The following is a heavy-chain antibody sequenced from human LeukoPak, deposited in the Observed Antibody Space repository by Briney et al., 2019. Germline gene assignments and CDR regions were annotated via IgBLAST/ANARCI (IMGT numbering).Heavy chain of an antibody. V-gene: IGHV4-59*08. CDR3: ARLRARNGSGSSNWFDP. J-gene: IGHJ5*02. CDR1: GGPISSYY. CDR2: ISYSGSA. D-gene: IGHD3-10*01. Sequence: ASETLSLTCTVSGGPISSYYWSWIRQPPGKGLEFIGYISYSGSANYNPSLASRVTISLDTSKNQFSLKLSSVTAADTAVYHCARLRARNGSGSSNWFDPWGQGTLVTVSS.